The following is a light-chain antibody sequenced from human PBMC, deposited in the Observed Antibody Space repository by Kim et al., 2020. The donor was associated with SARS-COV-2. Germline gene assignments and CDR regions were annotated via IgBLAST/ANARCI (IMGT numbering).Light chain of an antibody. Sequence: QSVLTQPPSVSAAPGQKVTISCSGSSSNIGSNYVSWYQQLPGTAPKLLICDNNKRPSGIPDRFPGSKSGTSATLGITGLQTGDEADYYCGTWDSSLSAGVFGGGTQLTVL. CDR3: GTWDSSLSAGV. CDR1: SSNIGSNY. CDR2: DNN. J-gene: IGLJ2*01. V-gene: IGLV1-51*01.